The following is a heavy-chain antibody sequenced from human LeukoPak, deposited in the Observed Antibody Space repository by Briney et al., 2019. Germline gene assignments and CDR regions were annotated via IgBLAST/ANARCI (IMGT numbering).Heavy chain of an antibody. D-gene: IGHD6-13*01. CDR3: AKRDSAGSGTGKYYFDY. Sequence: PGGSLRLSCAASGFTFSGFGMHWVRQAPGKGLEWVAFIQYNGNNKYYANSVKGRCTLSRDNSENTLYLQMNSLRAEDTAIYYCAKRDSAGSGTGKYYFDYWGQGTLVTVSS. J-gene: IGHJ4*02. V-gene: IGHV3-30*02. CDR2: IQYNGNNK. CDR1: GFTFSGFG.